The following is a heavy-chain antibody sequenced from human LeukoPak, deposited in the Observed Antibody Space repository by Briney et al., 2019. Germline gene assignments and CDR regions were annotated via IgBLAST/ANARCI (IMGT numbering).Heavy chain of an antibody. D-gene: IGHD2-21*01. Sequence: GGSLRLSCAASGFTFSDYYMSWIRQAPGKGLEWVSYISSSSSYTNYADSVNGRFTISRDNSRNTLFLQMNSLRAEDTALYYCASAREYCGSAECYEYFQHWGQGTLVTVSS. V-gene: IGHV3-11*03. CDR3: ASAREYCGSAECYEYFQH. J-gene: IGHJ1*01. CDR1: GFTFSDYY. CDR2: ISSSSSYT.